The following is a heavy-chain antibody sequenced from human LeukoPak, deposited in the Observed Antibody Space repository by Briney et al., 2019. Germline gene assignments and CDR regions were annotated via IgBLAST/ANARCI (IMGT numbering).Heavy chain of an antibody. CDR3: ARAESVTENYFDY. Sequence: PGGSLRLSCAASGFTFSDYYMSWIRQAPGKGLEWVSYISSSGSTIYYADSVKGRFTITRDNAKNSLYLQMNSLRAEDTAVYYCARAESVTENYFDYXGQGTLVTVSS. V-gene: IGHV3-11*04. CDR2: ISSSGSTI. D-gene: IGHD4-17*01. J-gene: IGHJ4*02. CDR1: GFTFSDYY.